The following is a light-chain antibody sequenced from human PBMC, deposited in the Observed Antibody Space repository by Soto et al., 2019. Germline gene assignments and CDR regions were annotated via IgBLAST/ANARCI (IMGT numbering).Light chain of an antibody. J-gene: IGKJ1*01. CDR3: QQYYSPWT. CDR2: WAS. V-gene: IGKV4-1*01. CDR1: QSVLYNSNNKNY. Sequence: DIVMTQSPDSLAVSLGERATINCKSSQSVLYNSNNKNYLAWYQQKPGQPPKLLIYWASTRESGVPDRFRGSGSGTDFTLPISSLQAEDVAVYYCQQYYSPWTFGQGTKVEIK.